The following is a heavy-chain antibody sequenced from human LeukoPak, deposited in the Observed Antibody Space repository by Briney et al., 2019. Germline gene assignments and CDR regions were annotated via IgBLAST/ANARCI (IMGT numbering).Heavy chain of an antibody. CDR3: TKKGYYDSSGYLGNDAFDI. J-gene: IGHJ3*02. D-gene: IGHD3-22*01. Sequence: SVKVSCKASGGTFSSYAISWVRQAPGQGLEWMGGIIPIFGTANYAQKFQGRVTITTDESTSTAYMELSSLRSEDTAVYYCTKKGYYDSSGYLGNDAFDIWGQGTMVTVS. V-gene: IGHV1-69*05. CDR2: IIPIFGTA. CDR1: GGTFSSYA.